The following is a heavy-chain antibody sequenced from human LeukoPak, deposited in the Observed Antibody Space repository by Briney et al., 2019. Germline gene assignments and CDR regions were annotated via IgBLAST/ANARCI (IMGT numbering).Heavy chain of an antibody. CDR2: IYRNGDT. CDR1: GGSISSDCY. Sequence: SETLSLTCTVSGGSISSDCYWAWVRLSPGNGLEWFGAIYRNGDTNYNPSLKSRVTISVDTSKNQFSLKLSSVTAADTAVYYCARDSRSSFGPWGQGTLVTVSS. D-gene: IGHD6-6*01. V-gene: IGHV4-38-2*02. J-gene: IGHJ5*02. CDR3: ARDSRSSFGP.